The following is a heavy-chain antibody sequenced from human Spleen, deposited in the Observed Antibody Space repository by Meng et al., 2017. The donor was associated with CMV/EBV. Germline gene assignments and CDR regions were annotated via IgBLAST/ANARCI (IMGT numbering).Heavy chain of an antibody. D-gene: IGHD7-27*01. V-gene: IGHV3-30*02. CDR3: AKDRHGDYNWFDS. CDR2: IRNDGSYK. CDR1: GGSFSGYY. J-gene: IGHJ5*01. Sequence: GGSLRLSCAVYGGSFSGYYWSWIRQAPGKGLEWVAFIRNDGSYKFYANSVKGRFIISRDNSKNTLYLQMNSLRPEDTALYYCAKDRHGDYNWFDSWGQGTLVTVSS.